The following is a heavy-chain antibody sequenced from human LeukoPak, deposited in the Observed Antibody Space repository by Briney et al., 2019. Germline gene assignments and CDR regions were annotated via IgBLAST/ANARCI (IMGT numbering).Heavy chain of an antibody. D-gene: IGHD3-3*01. J-gene: IGHJ4*02. V-gene: IGHV3-15*01. CDR2: IKSKIDGGTT. Sequence: PGGSLRLSCAASGFTFNNAWMSWVRQAPGKGLEWVGRIKSKIDGGTTDYAAPVKGRFSISRYDSKNTVYLQMNSLKTEDTAVYYWATWGDFWSGNYGGYWGQGTLVTVS. CDR1: GFTFNNAW. CDR3: ATWGDFWSGNYGGY.